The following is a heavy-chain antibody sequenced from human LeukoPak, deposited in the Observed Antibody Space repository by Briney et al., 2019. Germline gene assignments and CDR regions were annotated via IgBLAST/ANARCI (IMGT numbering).Heavy chain of an antibody. J-gene: IGHJ4*02. CDR3: ARDRGYSIDS. CDR2: IKSDGSST. V-gene: IGHV3-74*01. Sequence: GGSLRLSCAASGFTFNIYWMHWVRQAPGKGLVWVSLIKSDGSSTSYADSVKGRFTISRDNAKDTLYLEMNSLRAEDTAVYYCARDRGYSIDSWGQGTLVTVSS. CDR1: GFTFNIYW. D-gene: IGHD3-10*01.